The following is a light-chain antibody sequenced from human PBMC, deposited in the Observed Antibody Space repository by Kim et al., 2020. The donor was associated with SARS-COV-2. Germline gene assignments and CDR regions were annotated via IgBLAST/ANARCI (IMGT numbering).Light chain of an antibody. CDR1: SSDVGGFNY. CDR2: EVS. Sequence: QSALTQPPSASGSPGQSVTISCTGTSSDVGGFNYVSWHQQHPGKAPKVMIYEVSRRPSGVPDRFSGSKSGNTASLTVSGLQAEDEADYYCSSFTGSNILVFGGGTQLTVL. J-gene: IGLJ2*01. V-gene: IGLV2-8*01. CDR3: SSFTGSNILV.